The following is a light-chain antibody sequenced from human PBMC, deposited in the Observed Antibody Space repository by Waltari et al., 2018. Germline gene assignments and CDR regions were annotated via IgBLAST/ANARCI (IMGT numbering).Light chain of an antibody. CDR3: QQRRNWPLT. J-gene: IGKJ4*01. CDR2: DAS. V-gene: IGKV3-11*01. CDR1: QSVGTY. Sequence: IVLTQSPALLSFSPGERATLSCRASQSVGTYLAWYQQRPGQSPRLLIYDASHRATGIPARFSGSGSETDFTLTISSLQPEDFAVYYCQQRRNWPLTFGGGTRVQI.